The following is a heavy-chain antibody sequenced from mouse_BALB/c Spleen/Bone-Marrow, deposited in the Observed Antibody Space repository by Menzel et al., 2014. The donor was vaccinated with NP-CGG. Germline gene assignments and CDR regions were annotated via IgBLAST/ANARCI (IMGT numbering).Heavy chain of an antibody. V-gene: IGHV1S56*01. CDR3: AICYGYDEFAY. J-gene: IGHJ3*01. D-gene: IGHD2-2*01. CDR1: GYTFTSYY. CDR2: IYPGDGST. Sequence: QVQLQQPGPELVKPGASVKMSCKASGYTFTSYYIHWVKQRPGQGLEWIGWIYPGDGSTKYNEKFKGKTTLTADKSSSTAYMLLSSLTSEDSAIYFCAICYGYDEFAYWGQGTLVTVSA.